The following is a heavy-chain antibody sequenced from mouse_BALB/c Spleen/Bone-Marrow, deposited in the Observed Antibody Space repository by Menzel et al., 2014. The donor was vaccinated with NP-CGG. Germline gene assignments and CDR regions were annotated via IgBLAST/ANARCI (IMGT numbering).Heavy chain of an antibody. D-gene: IGHD3-2*01. J-gene: IGHJ2*01. CDR2: INPYNDGT. V-gene: IGHV1-14*01. Sequence: VQLQQSGPELVKPGASVKMSCKASGYTFTSYVMHWVKQKPGQGLEWIGHINPYNDGTKYNEKFKGKATLTSDKSSSTAYMELSSLTSEDSAVYYCARPRQLGLPYYFDYWGQGTTLTVSP. CDR3: ARPRQLGLPYYFDY. CDR1: GYTFTSYV.